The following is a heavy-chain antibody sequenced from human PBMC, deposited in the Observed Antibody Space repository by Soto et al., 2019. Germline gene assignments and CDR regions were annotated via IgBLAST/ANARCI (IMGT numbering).Heavy chain of an antibody. D-gene: IGHD2-21*02. Sequence: QVQLQESGPGLVKPSETLSLTCTVSGGSISSYYWSWIRQPPGKGLEWIGYIYYSGSTNYNPSLKSXXTXSXXTSKNQFSLKLSSVTAADTDVYYCASGDGYKLFDYWGQGTLVTVSS. CDR2: IYYSGST. V-gene: IGHV4-59*01. CDR3: ASGDGYKLFDY. CDR1: GGSISSYY. J-gene: IGHJ4*02.